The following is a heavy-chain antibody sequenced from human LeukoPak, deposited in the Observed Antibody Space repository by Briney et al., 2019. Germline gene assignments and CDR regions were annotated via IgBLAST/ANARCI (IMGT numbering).Heavy chain of an antibody. J-gene: IGHJ4*02. D-gene: IGHD3-22*01. Sequence: ASVKVSCKVSGYTLTELSMHWVRQAPGKGLEWVGGFDPEDGETIYAQKFQGRVTMTEDTSTDTAYMELSSLRSEDTAVYYCATKELSRGYYWYYFDYWGQGTLVTVSS. CDR2: FDPEDGET. CDR3: ATKELSRGYYWYYFDY. CDR1: GYTLTELS. V-gene: IGHV1-24*01.